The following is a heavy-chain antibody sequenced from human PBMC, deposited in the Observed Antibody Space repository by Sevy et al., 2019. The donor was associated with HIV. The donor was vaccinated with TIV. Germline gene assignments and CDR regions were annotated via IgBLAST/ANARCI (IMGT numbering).Heavy chain of an antibody. D-gene: IGHD6-19*01. CDR2: INGDGSTK. Sequence: GESLKISCAASGFTFSSYWMTWVRQAPGKGLEWVANINGDGSTKNYVDSVKGRFTISRDNAKNSLYLEMNSLRAEDTAVYYCARDDRPSGWLFDYWGQGTLVTVSS. J-gene: IGHJ4*02. V-gene: IGHV3-7*01. CDR1: GFTFSSYW. CDR3: ARDDRPSGWLFDY.